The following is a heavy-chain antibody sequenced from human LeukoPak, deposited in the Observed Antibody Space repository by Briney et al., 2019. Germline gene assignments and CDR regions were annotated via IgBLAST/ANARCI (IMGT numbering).Heavy chain of an antibody. D-gene: IGHD2-15*01. CDR2: VSSSGST. J-gene: IGHJ4*02. CDR1: GGSMRSYY. V-gene: IGHV4-59*01. Sequence: SETLSLTCTVSGGSMRSYYWSWTRQPPGKGLEWIGYVSSSGSTNYNPSLKSRVTISVGTSKNKFSLKLSSVTAADTAVYFCARGGATQYYYWGQGTLVTVSS. CDR3: ARGGATQYYY.